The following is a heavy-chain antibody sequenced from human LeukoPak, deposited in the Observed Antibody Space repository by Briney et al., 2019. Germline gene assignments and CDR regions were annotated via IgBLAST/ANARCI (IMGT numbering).Heavy chain of an antibody. V-gene: IGHV1-24*01. D-gene: IGHD3-10*01. CDR1: GYTLTELS. Sequence: ASVKVSCKVSGYTLTELSMHWVRQAPGKGLEWMGGFDPEDGETIYAQKFQGRVTMTEDTSTDTAYMELSSLRSEDTAVYYCATRGPSLPPRYFQHWGQDTLVTVSS. J-gene: IGHJ1*01. CDR2: FDPEDGET. CDR3: ATRGPSLPPRYFQH.